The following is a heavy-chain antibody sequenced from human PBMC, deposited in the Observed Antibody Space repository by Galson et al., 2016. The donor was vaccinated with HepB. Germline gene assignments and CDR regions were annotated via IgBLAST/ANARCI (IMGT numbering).Heavy chain of an antibody. V-gene: IGHV3-15*01. CDR1: GFTFNNAW. CDR3: TSCRTSCSTFDY. D-gene: IGHD2-2*01. CDR2: IKSKTDGGTT. Sequence: SLRLSCAVSGFTFNNAWMSWVRQAPGKGLEWVGRIKSKTDGGTTDYAAPVKGRFTISRDDSKNTLYLQMNSLKAEDTAVYYCTSCRTSCSTFDYWGQGTLVTVSS. J-gene: IGHJ4*02.